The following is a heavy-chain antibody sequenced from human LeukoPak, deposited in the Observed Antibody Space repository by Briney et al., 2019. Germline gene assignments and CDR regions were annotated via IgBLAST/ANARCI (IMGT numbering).Heavy chain of an antibody. D-gene: IGHD4-17*01. Sequence: ASVKVFCTASGYTFINFGIYWVRQAPGQGLEWMGWISAYNGNTKYAQRFQGRVTMTTDTSTSTAYMELRSLRSGDTAVYYCARAHYGDPPGDYWGQGTLVTVSS. CDR2: ISAYNGNT. CDR3: ARAHYGDPPGDY. CDR1: GYTFINFG. J-gene: IGHJ4*02. V-gene: IGHV1-18*01.